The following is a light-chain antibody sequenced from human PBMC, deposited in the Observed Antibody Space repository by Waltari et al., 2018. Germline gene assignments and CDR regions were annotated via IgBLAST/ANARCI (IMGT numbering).Light chain of an antibody. J-gene: IGLJ3*02. CDR3: ATWDDSLNGPV. Sequence: QSVLTQPPSASGTPGQRVTVYCSGSSSNIGRNTVNWYQQLPGTAPILPIYSNNQRPSGVPARCSGSKSGTAASLAISGLQSEDEANYYCATWDDSLNGPVFGGGTKLTVL. CDR1: SSNIGRNT. CDR2: SNN. V-gene: IGLV1-44*01.